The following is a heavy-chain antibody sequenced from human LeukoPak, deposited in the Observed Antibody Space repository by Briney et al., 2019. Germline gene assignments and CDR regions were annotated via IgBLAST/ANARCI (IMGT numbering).Heavy chain of an antibody. D-gene: IGHD5-18*01. CDR2: ISSSSGAI. CDR1: GFTFSSYS. J-gene: IGHJ4*02. Sequence: GGSLRLSCAASGFTFSSYSMNWVRQAPGKGLEWVSYISSSSGAIYYADSVKGRFTISRDNAKNSLYLQMNSLRAEDTAVYYCASLYSYGHTNWGQGTLVTVSS. CDR3: ASLYSYGHTN. V-gene: IGHV3-48*01.